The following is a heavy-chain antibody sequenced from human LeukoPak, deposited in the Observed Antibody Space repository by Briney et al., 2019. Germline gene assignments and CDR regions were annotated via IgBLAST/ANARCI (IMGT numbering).Heavy chain of an antibody. CDR2: ISGSGGST. CDR3: ARRPIWFGELGKAFDI. CDR1: GFTFSSYA. Sequence: GGSLRLSCAASGFTFSSYAMSWVREAPGKGLEWVSAISGSGGSTYYADSVKGRFTISRDNSKNTLYLQMNSLRAEGTAVYYCARRPIWFGELGKAFDIWGQGTMVTVSS. V-gene: IGHV3-23*01. D-gene: IGHD3-10*01. J-gene: IGHJ3*02.